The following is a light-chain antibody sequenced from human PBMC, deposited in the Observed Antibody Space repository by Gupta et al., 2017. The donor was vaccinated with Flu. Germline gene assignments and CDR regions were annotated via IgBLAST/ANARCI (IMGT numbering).Light chain of an antibody. CDR2: GNS. Sequence: QSVLTPPPSLSGPPGPTVIIYCTGSSSNIGEGYDVHWYQQLPGTAPKLLIYGNSNRPSGGPDRCSGSKSGTSAALAITGLQAEEEADYYCEAYDRSRSGPVVFGGGTKLTVL. CDR1: SSNIGEGYD. CDR3: EAYDRSRSGPVV. J-gene: IGLJ2*01. V-gene: IGLV1-40*01.